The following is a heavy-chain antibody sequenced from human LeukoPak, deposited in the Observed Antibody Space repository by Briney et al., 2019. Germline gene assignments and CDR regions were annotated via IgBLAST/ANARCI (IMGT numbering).Heavy chain of an antibody. CDR2: INHSGST. CDR1: GGSFSGYY. CDR3: ARARYSSGRSYCYFDL. D-gene: IGHD6-19*01. Sequence: SETLSLTCAVYGGSFSGYYWSWIRQPPEKGLEWIGEINHSGSTNYNPSLKSRVTISVDTSKNQFSLKLSSVTAADTAVYYCARARYSSGRSYCYFDLWGRGTLVTVSS. J-gene: IGHJ2*01. V-gene: IGHV4-34*01.